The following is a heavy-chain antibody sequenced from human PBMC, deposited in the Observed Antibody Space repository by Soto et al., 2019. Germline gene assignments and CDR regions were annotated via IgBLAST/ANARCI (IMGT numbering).Heavy chain of an antibody. Sequence: ASVKVSCKASGYTFISYAIFWARQAPGQGLEGMGWITAYIGNTNYAQKLQGRVTMTTDTSTSTAYMELRSLRSDDGAVYYCGRERVEEHYCYCGMDVWVKETTVTVSS. D-gene: IGHD3-3*01. V-gene: IGHV1-18*01. CDR1: GYTFISYA. CDR3: GRERVEEHYCYCGMDV. CDR2: ITAYIGNT. J-gene: IGHJ6*04.